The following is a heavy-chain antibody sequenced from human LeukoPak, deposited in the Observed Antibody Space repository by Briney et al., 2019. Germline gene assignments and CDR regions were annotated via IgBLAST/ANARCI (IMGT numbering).Heavy chain of an antibody. V-gene: IGHV4-4*07. Sequence: SETLSLTCTVSGGSISSYYWSWIRQPAGKGLEWIRRIYTSGSTNYNPSLKSRVTMSVDTSKNQFSLKLSSVTAADTAVYYCAGALLWFGELLNGYYFDYWGQGTLVTVSS. CDR2: IYTSGST. J-gene: IGHJ4*02. D-gene: IGHD3-10*01. CDR3: AGALLWFGELLNGYYFDY. CDR1: GGSISSYY.